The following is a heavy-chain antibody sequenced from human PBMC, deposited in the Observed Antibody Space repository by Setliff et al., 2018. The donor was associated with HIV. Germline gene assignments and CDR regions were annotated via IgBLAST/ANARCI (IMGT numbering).Heavy chain of an antibody. D-gene: IGHD2-8*01. CDR3: ARRAHSVYPPS. J-gene: IGHJ5*02. V-gene: IGHV4-39*01. Sequence: KPSETLSLTCTVSGVSMSDSNYYWGWFRRPPGKGLEWIGSFYPSGGTPYSSSLKSRVTISADTSKNQFSLELRSGTAGDTAVYYCARRAHSVYPPSWGPGILVTVSS. CDR2: FYPSGGT. CDR1: GVSMSDSNYY.